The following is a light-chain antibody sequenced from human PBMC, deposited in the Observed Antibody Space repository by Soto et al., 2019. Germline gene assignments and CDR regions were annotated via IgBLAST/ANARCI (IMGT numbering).Light chain of an antibody. J-gene: IGKJ2*01. CDR1: QSISSW. CDR3: HQYNSYLYH. V-gene: IGKV1-5*01. CDR2: DAS. Sequence: EIQMTQSPSTLSASVGERVTITCRASQSISSWLAWYQQKPGKAPKLLIYDASSLESGVSSRISGSGSGTEFTLPISSLQPDDFATYYCHQYNSYLYHVGQGTKVHIK.